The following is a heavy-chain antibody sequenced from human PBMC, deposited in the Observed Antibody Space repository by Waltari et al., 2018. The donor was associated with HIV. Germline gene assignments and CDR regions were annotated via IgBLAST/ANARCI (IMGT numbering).Heavy chain of an antibody. CDR3: AKGDLLTTLEIYFDF. V-gene: IGHV3-23*01. Sequence: EVQLLQSGGGLVQPGRSLRLSCAASGFTFSNYAMSWVRQAPGKGLEWVSAISGSGHSTFYADSVKGRFTISRDNSQKTLSLQLGSLRVEDTAVYYCAKGDLLTTLEIYFDFWGQGTLVTVSS. D-gene: IGHD4-17*01. CDR1: GFTFSNYA. J-gene: IGHJ4*02. CDR2: ISGSGHST.